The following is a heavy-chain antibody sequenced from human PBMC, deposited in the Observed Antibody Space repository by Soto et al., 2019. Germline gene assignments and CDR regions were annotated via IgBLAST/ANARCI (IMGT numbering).Heavy chain of an antibody. CDR2: ISGGGGST. J-gene: IGHJ4*02. CDR1: TFTFSSSA. Sequence: PGGSLRLSCAASTFTFSSSAMSWVRQAPGKGLEWVSAISGGGGSTYYADSVKGRFTISRDNSKNTLYLHMNSLRAEDAAVYYCAKDRGEYTSSPCDSWGQGTLVTVSS. CDR3: AKDRGEYTSSPCDS. V-gene: IGHV3-23*01. D-gene: IGHD3-10*01.